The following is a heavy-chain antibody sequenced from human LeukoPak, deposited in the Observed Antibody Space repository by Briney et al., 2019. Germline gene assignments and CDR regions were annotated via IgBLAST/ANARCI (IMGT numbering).Heavy chain of an antibody. Sequence: GGSLRLSCAASGFTFTSYEMNWVRQAPGKGREWVSYISSSGSTIYYADSVKGRFTISRDNAKNSLYLQMNSLRAEDTAVYYCARGQEEYTAMVYYYYYGMDVWGQGTTVTVSS. CDR3: ARGQEEYTAMVYYYYYGMDV. V-gene: IGHV3-48*03. D-gene: IGHD5-18*01. CDR2: ISSSGSTI. J-gene: IGHJ6*02. CDR1: GFTFTSYE.